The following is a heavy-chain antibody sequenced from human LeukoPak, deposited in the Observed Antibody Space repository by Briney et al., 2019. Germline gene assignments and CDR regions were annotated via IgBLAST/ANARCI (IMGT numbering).Heavy chain of an antibody. D-gene: IGHD6-13*01. V-gene: IGHV3-23*01. CDR1: GFTFSSYA. J-gene: IGHJ3*02. CDR2: ISGSGGST. CDR3: AKDQAGIAAAGADAFDI. Sequence: GGSLRLSCAASGFTFSSYAMSWVRQAPGKGLEWVSAISGSGGSTYYADSVKGRFTFSRDNSKNTLYLQMNSLRAEDTAVYYCAKDQAGIAAAGADAFDIWGQGTMVTVSS.